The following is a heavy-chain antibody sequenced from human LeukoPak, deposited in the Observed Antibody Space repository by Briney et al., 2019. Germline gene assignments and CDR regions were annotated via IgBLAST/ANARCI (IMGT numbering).Heavy chain of an antibody. V-gene: IGHV4-30-2*01. CDR1: GGSISSGGYS. Sequence: PSQTLSLTCAVSGGSISSGGYSWSWIRQPPGKGLEWIGEINHSGSTNYNPSLKSRVTISVDTSKNQFSLKLSSVTAADTAVYYCGRARSPQFSDSSSWYFQNWGQGTLVTVSS. CDR3: GRARSPQFSDSSSWYFQN. CDR2: INHSGST. D-gene: IGHD6-13*01. J-gene: IGHJ4*02.